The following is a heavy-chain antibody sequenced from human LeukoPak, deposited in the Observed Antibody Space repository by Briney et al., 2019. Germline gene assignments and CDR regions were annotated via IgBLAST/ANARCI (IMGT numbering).Heavy chain of an antibody. D-gene: IGHD3-22*01. CDR3: ARQGIVVVTPDAFDI. V-gene: IGHV4-30-4*08. Sequence: TLSLTCTVSRGSISSGEYYWSWIRQPPGKGLEWIGYIYYSGSTYYNPSLKSRVTISVDTSKNQSSLKLSSVTAADTAVYYCARQGIVVVTPDAFDIWGQGTMVTVSS. CDR2: IYYSGST. J-gene: IGHJ3*02. CDR1: RGSISSGEYY.